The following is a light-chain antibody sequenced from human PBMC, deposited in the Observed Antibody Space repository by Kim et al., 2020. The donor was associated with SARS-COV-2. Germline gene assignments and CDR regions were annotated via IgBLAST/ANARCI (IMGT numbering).Light chain of an antibody. CDR2: DVT. Sequence: GKSLTTSCTGTSSDVGHYNSVSWYHQHPGKAPKLMIYDVTKRPSGVSIRFSGSKSGNTASLTISGLQAEDEADYYCNSYTSSTSDVFGTGTKVTVL. CDR1: SSDVGHYNS. V-gene: IGLV2-14*04. J-gene: IGLJ1*01. CDR3: NSYTSSTSDV.